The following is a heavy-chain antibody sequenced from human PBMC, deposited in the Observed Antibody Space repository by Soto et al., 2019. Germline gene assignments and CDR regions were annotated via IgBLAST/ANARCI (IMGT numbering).Heavy chain of an antibody. D-gene: IGHD4-4*01. Sequence: GGSLRLSCAASGFTFSNYEMNWVRQAPGKGLEWVSYISDGGGTIYYADSVKGRFTISRDNAKNSLYLQMNSLGAEDTAVYYCATFPRSSKRGYWGQGTLVPSP. V-gene: IGHV3-48*03. CDR3: ATFPRSSKRGY. J-gene: IGHJ4*02. CDR1: GFTFSNYE. CDR2: ISDGGGTI.